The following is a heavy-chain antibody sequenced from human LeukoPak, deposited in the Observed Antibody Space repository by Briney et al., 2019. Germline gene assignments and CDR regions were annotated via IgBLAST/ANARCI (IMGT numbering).Heavy chain of an antibody. V-gene: IGHV3-9*01. CDR3: AKGPYSSGWYPVRH. D-gene: IGHD6-19*01. CDR2: ISWNSGNI. CDR1: GFTFDDYA. J-gene: IGHJ4*02. Sequence: GGSLRLSCAASGFTFDDYAMHWVRQVPGKGLEWVQGISWNSGNIGYADSVKGRFIISRDNAKNSLYLQMSSLRAEDTALYYCAKGPYSSGWYPVRHWGQGTLVTVSS.